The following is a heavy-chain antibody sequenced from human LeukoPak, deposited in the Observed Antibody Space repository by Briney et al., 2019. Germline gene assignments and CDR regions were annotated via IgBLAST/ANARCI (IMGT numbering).Heavy chain of an antibody. Sequence: GGSLRLSCAASGFTFSNYWMTWVRQAPGKGLEWVAHINRDGSETYYVDSVKGRFTISRDNAKDSLYLQMDSLRAEDTAVYYCARYGYNNGLDYWGQGTLVPVSS. D-gene: IGHD5-24*01. J-gene: IGHJ4*02. CDR1: GFTFSNYW. CDR2: INRDGSET. V-gene: IGHV3-7*01. CDR3: ARYGYNNGLDY.